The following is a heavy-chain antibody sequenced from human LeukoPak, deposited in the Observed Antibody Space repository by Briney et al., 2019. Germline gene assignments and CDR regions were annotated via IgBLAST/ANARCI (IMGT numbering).Heavy chain of an antibody. J-gene: IGHJ5*02. Sequence: SETLSLTCTVSGGSISSGDYYWSWIRQPPGKGLEWIGYIYYSGSTNYSPSLKSRVTISVDTSKNQFPPKLSSVTAADTAVYYCARDKTNWFDPWGQGTLVTVSS. CDR1: GGSISSGDYY. CDR2: IYYSGST. V-gene: IGHV4-61*08. CDR3: ARDKTNWFDP.